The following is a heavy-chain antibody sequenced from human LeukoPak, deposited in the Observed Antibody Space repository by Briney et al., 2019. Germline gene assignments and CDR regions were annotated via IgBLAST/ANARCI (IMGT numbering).Heavy chain of an antibody. CDR2: ISSSSSYI. CDR3: ARDQGLGPRGWTPDY. CDR1: GFTFSSYS. Sequence: GGSLRLSCAASGFTFSSYSMNWVRQAPGKGLEWVSSISSSSSYIYYADSVKGRFTISRDNAKNSLYLQMNSLRAEDTAVYYCARDQGLGPRGWTPDYWGQGTLVTVSS. D-gene: IGHD6-19*01. J-gene: IGHJ4*02. V-gene: IGHV3-21*01.